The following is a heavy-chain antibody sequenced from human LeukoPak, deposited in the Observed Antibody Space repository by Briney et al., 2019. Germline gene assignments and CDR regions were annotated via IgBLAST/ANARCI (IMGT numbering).Heavy chain of an antibody. V-gene: IGHV3-11*01. CDR3: ARRDYYDSSRYYYYYMDV. J-gene: IGHJ6*03. Sequence: KPGGSLRLSCAASGFTFSDYYMSWIRQAPGKGLEWVSYISSSGSTIYYADSVKGRFTISRDNAKNSLYLQMNSLRAEDTAVYYCARRDYYDSSRYYYYYMDVWGKGTTVTISS. CDR1: GFTFSDYY. D-gene: IGHD3-22*01. CDR2: ISSSGSTI.